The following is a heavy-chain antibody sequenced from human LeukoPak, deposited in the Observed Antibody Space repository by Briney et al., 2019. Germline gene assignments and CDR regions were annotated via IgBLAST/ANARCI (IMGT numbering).Heavy chain of an antibody. J-gene: IGHJ6*03. CDR2: IYYTGST. V-gene: IGHV4-59*01. Sequence: SETLPLTCTVSGGSMSSYYWSWIRQPPGKGLQWIGYIYYTGSTNYNPSLRSRVTISVDTSKNRFSLKLSSVTAADTAVYYCARVYSYYYMDVWGKGTTVTVSS. CDR3: ARVYSYYYMDV. CDR1: GGSMSSYY.